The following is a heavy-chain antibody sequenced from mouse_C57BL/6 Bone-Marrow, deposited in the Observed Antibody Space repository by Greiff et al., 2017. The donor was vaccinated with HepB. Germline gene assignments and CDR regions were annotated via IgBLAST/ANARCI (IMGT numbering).Heavy chain of an antibody. J-gene: IGHJ1*03. Sequence: QVHVKQSGAELVRPGASVTLSCKASGYTFTDYEMHWVKQTPVHGLEWIGAIDPETGGTAYNQKFKGKAILTADKSSSTAYMELRSLTSEDSAVYYCTRRLDWYFDVWGTGTTVTVSS. CDR3: TRRLDWYFDV. CDR2: IDPETGGT. CDR1: GYTFTDYE. V-gene: IGHV1-15*01.